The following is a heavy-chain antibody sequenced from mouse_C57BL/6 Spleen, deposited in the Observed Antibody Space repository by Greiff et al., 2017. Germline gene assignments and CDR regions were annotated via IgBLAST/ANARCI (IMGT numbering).Heavy chain of an antibody. CDR2: IYPRSGNT. CDR1: GYTFTSYG. Sequence: QVQLKESGAELARPGASVKLSCKASGYTFTSYGISWVKQRTGQGLEWIGEIYPRSGNTYYNEKFKGKATLTADKSSSTAYMELRSLTSEDSAVYFCARCTTVVATRGYFDYWGQGTTLTVSS. J-gene: IGHJ2*01. D-gene: IGHD1-1*01. V-gene: IGHV1-81*01. CDR3: ARCTTVVATRGYFDY.